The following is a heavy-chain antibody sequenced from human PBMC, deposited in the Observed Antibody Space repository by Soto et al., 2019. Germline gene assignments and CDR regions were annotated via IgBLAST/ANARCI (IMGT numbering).Heavy chain of an antibody. Sequence: VKLTCKASGYMFVTYGINWVRQAPGQGLEWMGWISAYNGNTKYAQNLQGRVTMTTDASTSTAYMEMRSLRSDDTAVYYCARDLDGSGSYYTDYWGPGTLVTVSS. CDR3: ARDLDGSGSYYTDY. CDR1: GYMFVTYG. D-gene: IGHD3-10*01. CDR2: ISAYNGNT. J-gene: IGHJ4*02. V-gene: IGHV1-18*01.